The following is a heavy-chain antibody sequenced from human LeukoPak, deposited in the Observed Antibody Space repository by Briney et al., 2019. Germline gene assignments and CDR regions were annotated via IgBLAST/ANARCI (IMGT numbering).Heavy chain of an antibody. Sequence: EPSETLSLTCTVSGGSISSGDYYWTWIRQPPGKGLEWIGDIYYSGSTYYNPSLKSRVTISVDTSKNQFSLTLSSVTAADTAVYYCARDGGDYYDSSGYGNLNYWGQGTLVTVSS. V-gene: IGHV4-30-4*08. CDR2: IYYSGST. CDR3: ARDGGDYYDSSGYGNLNY. J-gene: IGHJ4*02. CDR1: GGSISSGDYY. D-gene: IGHD3-22*01.